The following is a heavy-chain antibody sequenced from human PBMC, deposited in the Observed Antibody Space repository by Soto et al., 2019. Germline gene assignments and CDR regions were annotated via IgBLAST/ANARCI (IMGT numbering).Heavy chain of an antibody. V-gene: IGHV3-21*01. CDR2: ISSSSSYI. CDR3: ATCFTEGGSGYLYYYYGMDV. D-gene: IGHD3-3*01. J-gene: IGHJ6*02. CDR1: GFTFSSYS. Sequence: VGSLRLSCAASGFTFSSYSMNWVRQAPGKGLEWVSSISSSSSYIYYADSVKGRFTISRDNAKNSLYLQMNSLRAEDTAVYYCATCFTEGGSGYLYYYYGMDVWGQGTTVTVSS.